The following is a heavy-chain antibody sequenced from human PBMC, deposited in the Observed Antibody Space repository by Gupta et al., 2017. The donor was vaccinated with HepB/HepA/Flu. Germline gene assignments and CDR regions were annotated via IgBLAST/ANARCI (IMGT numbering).Heavy chain of an antibody. CDR2: ISYDGSNK. CDR1: GFTFSSYA. CDR3: ARASYDDYGDFPAAFDI. D-gene: IGHD4-17*01. J-gene: IGHJ3*02. V-gene: IGHV3-30-3*01. Sequence: QVQLVESGGGVVQPGRSLRLSCAASGFTFSSYAMHWVRQAPGKGLEWVAVISYDGSNKYYADSVKGRFTISRDNSKNTLYLQMNSLRAEDTAVYYCARASYDDYGDFPAAFDIWGQGTMVTVSS.